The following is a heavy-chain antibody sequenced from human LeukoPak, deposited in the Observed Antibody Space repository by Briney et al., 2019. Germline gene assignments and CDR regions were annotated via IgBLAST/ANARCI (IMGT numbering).Heavy chain of an antibody. CDR1: GFTFSSYW. D-gene: IGHD6-19*01. J-gene: IGHJ6*03. CDR2: IKRDGSEK. Sequence: PGGSLRLSCEASGFTFSSYWVSWVRQAPGKGLEWVANIKRDGSEKYYVDSVKGRFTISRDNAKNSLYLQINSVRAEDTAVYFCARAGYSSGWSNYFYYMDAWGTGTTVTVSS. CDR3: ARAGYSSGWSNYFYYMDA. V-gene: IGHV3-7*01.